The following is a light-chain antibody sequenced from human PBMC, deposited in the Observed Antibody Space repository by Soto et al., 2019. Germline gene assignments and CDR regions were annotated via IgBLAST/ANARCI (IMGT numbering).Light chain of an antibody. Sequence: IQMSQSPSTLSASAAARVTITCRASQNIRNLLAWYQQKPGKAPNPLIYDASSLKSGVPSRFSGSGSGTEFTLTISSLQPDDFGTYYCQQTYIAPRTFGQGTKVDIK. CDR1: QNIRNL. V-gene: IGKV1-5*01. CDR3: QQTYIAPRT. J-gene: IGKJ1*01. CDR2: DAS.